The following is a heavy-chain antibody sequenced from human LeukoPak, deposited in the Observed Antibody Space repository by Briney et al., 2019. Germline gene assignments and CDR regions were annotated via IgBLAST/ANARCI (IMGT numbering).Heavy chain of an antibody. Sequence: GASVKVSCKASGYTFTSYGISWVRQAPGQGLEWMGWISAYNGNTNYAQKLQGRVTMTTDTSTSTAYMELRSLRSDDTAVYYCARTGSGVVVVAAPSVPFDYWGQGTLVTVSS. V-gene: IGHV1-18*01. J-gene: IGHJ4*02. D-gene: IGHD2-15*01. CDR3: ARTGSGVVVVAAPSVPFDY. CDR2: ISAYNGNT. CDR1: GYTFTSYG.